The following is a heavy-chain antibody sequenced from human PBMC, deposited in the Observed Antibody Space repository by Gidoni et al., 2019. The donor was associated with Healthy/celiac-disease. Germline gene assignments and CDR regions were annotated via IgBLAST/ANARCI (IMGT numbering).Heavy chain of an antibody. J-gene: IGHJ4*02. CDR2: IYFSGTT. V-gene: IGHV4-39*01. CDR1: GGSISSSSYY. D-gene: IGHD2-2*01. CDR3: ARHLLRVPTAPGYFDS. Sequence: QLQLQESGPGLVKPSETLSLTCTVSGGSISSSSYYWGWIRQPPGKGLEWIGSIYFSGTTYYNSSLKSRVTISVDTSKNQFSLKLRSVTAADTAVFYCARHLLRVPTAPGYFDSWGQGTLVTVSS.